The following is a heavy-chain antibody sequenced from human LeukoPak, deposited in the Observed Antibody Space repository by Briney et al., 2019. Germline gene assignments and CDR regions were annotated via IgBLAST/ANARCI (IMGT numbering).Heavy chain of an antibody. CDR1: GFIFSRYW. CDR2: ISYGGSNK. Sequence: PGGSLRLSCAASGFIFSRYWMHWVRQAPGKGLEWVAVISYGGSNKYYADSVKGRFTISRDNSKNTLYLQMNSLRAEDTAVYYCARDRLLYSYGYGYFDYWGQGTLVTVSS. CDR3: ARDRLLYSYGYGYFDY. V-gene: IGHV3-30-3*01. D-gene: IGHD5-18*01. J-gene: IGHJ4*02.